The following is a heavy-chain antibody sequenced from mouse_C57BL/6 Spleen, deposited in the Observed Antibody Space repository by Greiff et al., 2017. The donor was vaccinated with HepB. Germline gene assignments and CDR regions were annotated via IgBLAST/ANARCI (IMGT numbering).Heavy chain of an antibody. CDR1: GYTFTSYW. CDR3: ARGWLLRGYAMDY. J-gene: IGHJ4*01. CDR2: IDPSDSET. V-gene: IGHV1-52*01. Sequence: QVQLKQPGAELVRPGSSVKLSCKASGYTFTSYWMHWVKQRPIQGLEWIGNIDPSDSETHYNQKFKDKATLTVDKSSSTAYMQLSSLTSEDSAVYYCARGWLLRGYAMDYWGQGTSVTVSS. D-gene: IGHD2-3*01.